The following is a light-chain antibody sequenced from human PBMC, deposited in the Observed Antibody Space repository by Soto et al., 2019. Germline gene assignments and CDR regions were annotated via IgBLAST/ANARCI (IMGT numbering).Light chain of an antibody. V-gene: IGKV3-20*01. CDR1: QSVSSNN. CDR2: GAS. Sequence: EIVLTQSPGTLSLSPGERATLSCRASQSVSSNNLAWYQQKPGQAPRVLIYGASTRATGIPERFSGSGSGTAFTLIISRLEPEDFAVYYCQQYGRSPFTFGPGTTVDIK. J-gene: IGKJ3*01. CDR3: QQYGRSPFT.